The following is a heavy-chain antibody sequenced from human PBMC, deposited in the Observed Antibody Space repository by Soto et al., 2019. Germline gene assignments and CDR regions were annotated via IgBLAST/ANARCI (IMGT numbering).Heavy chain of an antibody. CDR3: APAPGGFDP. D-gene: IGHD3-10*01. Sequence: XGFLRLSFAASGFTFSSYSMNWVRQAPGKGLEWVSSISSSSYIYYADSVKGRFTISRANAKNSLYLQMNSLRAEDTALYYCAPAPGGFDPWGQGTPVTVSS. CDR1: GFTFSSYS. V-gene: IGHV3-21*01. J-gene: IGHJ5*02. CDR2: ISSSSYI.